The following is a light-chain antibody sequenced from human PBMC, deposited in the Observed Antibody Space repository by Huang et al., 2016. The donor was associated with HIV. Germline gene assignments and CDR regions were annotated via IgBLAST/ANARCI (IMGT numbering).Light chain of an antibody. Sequence: DIQMTQSPSSLSASVGDRVTITCRASENIRRDLHWYQQKPEKPPKLRIHSASTLQIGVPSRFSGSGSGTDFTLTITSLQPEDFATYYCQGSLSIPHTFGQGTNLEIK. J-gene: IGKJ2*01. V-gene: IGKV1-39*01. CDR2: SAS. CDR3: QGSLSIPHT. CDR1: ENIRRD.